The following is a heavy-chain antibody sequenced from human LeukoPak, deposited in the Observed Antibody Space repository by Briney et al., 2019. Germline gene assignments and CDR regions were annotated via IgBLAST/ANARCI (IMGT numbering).Heavy chain of an antibody. Sequence: GASVKVSCKASGGTFSSYAISWVRQAPGQGLEWMGGIIPIFGTANYAQKFQGRVTITADESTSTAYMELSSLRSEDTAVYYCARREGSSSSPVPYYYYGMDVWGQGTTVTVSS. V-gene: IGHV1-69*13. CDR1: GGTFSSYA. CDR2: IIPIFGTA. CDR3: ARREGSSSSPVPYYYYGMDV. D-gene: IGHD6-6*01. J-gene: IGHJ6*02.